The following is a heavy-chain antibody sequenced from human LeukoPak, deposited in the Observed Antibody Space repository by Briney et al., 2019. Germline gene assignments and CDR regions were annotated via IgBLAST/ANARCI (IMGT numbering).Heavy chain of an antibody. Sequence: GESLKISCKGSGNSFNNFWIGWVRQMPRKGLEWMGMIYVGDSDTRYSPPFQGQVTISADKSISTAYLQWSSLKASDTAMYYCARGGGDGTGYYDSWGQGTLVTVSS. CDR3: ARGGGDGTGYYDS. J-gene: IGHJ5*01. CDR2: IYVGDSDT. D-gene: IGHD3-9*01. CDR1: GNSFNNFW. V-gene: IGHV5-51*01.